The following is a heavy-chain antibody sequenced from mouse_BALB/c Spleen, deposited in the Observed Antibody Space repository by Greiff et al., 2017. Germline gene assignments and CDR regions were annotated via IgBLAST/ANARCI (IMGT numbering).Heavy chain of an antibody. D-gene: IGHD2-1*01. Sequence: VQLKESGGGLVQPGESLKLSCESNEYEFPSHDMSWVRKTPEKRLELVAAINSDGGSTYYPDTMERRFIISRDNTKKTLYLQMSSLRSEDTALYDCARRGNYRAYWYFDVWGAGTTVTVSS. CDR2: INSDGGST. CDR3: ARRGNYRAYWYFDV. V-gene: IGHV5-2*01. J-gene: IGHJ1*01. CDR1: EYEFPSHD.